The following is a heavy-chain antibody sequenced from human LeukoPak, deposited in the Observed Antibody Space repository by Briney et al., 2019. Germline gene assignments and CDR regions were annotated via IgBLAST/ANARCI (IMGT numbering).Heavy chain of an antibody. CDR2: VSGSGGST. CDR3: AKTPPAYCSGGSCYSYYYGMDV. V-gene: IGHV3-23*01. J-gene: IGHJ6*02. D-gene: IGHD2-15*01. CDR1: GFTFTSYA. Sequence: GGSLRLSCAASGFTFTSYAMSWVRQAPGKGLEWVSGVSGSGGSTYYADSVKGRFTISRDNSKNTLYLQMNSLRAEDTAVYYCAKTPPAYCSGGSCYSYYYGMDVWGQGTTVTVSS.